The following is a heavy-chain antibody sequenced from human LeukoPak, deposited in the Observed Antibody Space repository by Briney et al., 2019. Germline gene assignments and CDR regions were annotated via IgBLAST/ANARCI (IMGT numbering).Heavy chain of an antibody. J-gene: IGHJ6*02. V-gene: IGHV1-18*01. Sequence: GASVKVSCKASGYTFTSYGISWVRQAPGQGLEWMGWISAYNGNTNYAQKLRGRVTMTTDTSTSTAYMELRSLRSDDTAVYYCARDGVVRDYYYYGMDVWGQGTTVTVSS. CDR3: ARDGVVRDYYYYGMDV. CDR1: GYTFTSYG. CDR2: ISAYNGNT. D-gene: IGHD2-8*01.